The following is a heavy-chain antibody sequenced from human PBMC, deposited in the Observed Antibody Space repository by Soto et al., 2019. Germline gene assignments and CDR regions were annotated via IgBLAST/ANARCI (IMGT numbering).Heavy chain of an antibody. D-gene: IGHD6-6*01. Sequence: SETLSLTCTVSGGSISSGGYYWSWIRQHPGKGLEWIGYIYYSGSTYYNPSLKSRVTISVDTSKNQFSLKLSSVTAADTAVYYCARAPPPRAARPNGSPKTYYFDYWGQGTLVTVSS. V-gene: IGHV4-31*03. J-gene: IGHJ4*02. CDR1: GGSISSGGYY. CDR2: IYYSGST. CDR3: ARAPPPRAARPNGSPKTYYFDY.